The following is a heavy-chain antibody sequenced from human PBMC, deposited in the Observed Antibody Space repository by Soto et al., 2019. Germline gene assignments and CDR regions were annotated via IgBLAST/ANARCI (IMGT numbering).Heavy chain of an antibody. J-gene: IGHJ3*02. CDR3: ARDRVAVAGPDAFDI. CDR2: IKQDGSEK. D-gene: IGHD6-19*01. Sequence: GGSLRLSCAASGFTFSSYWMSWVRQAPGKGLEWVANIKQDGSEKYYVDSVKGRFTISRDNAKNSLYLQMNSLRAEDTAVYYCARDRVAVAGPDAFDIWGQGTMVTVSS. CDR1: GFTFSSYW. V-gene: IGHV3-7*03.